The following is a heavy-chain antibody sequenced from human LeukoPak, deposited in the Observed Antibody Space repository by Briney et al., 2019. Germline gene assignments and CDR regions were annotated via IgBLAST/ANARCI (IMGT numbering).Heavy chain of an antibody. CDR3: ARLGTRSIAAAGSRWFDP. CDR2: ISCSSSYI. D-gene: IGHD6-13*01. CDR1: GLTFSSYS. V-gene: IGHV3-21*01. Sequence: GGSLRLSCAASGLTFSSYSMNWVRQAPGKGLEWVSSISCSSSYIYYADSVKGRFTISRDNAKNPLYLQMNSLRAEDTAVYYCARLGTRSIAAAGSRWFDPWGQGTLVTVSS. J-gene: IGHJ5*02.